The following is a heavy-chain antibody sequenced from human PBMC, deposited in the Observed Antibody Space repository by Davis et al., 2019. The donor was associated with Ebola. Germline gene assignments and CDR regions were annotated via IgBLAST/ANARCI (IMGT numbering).Heavy chain of an antibody. J-gene: IGHJ4*02. D-gene: IGHD3-3*01. CDR3: ARQRISIFGVAPTFDF. CDR2: ISAYNGNT. CDR1: GYTFTSYG. V-gene: IGHV1-18*04. Sequence: ASVKVSCKASGYTFTSYGISWVRQPPGQGLERMGWISAYNGNTNYAQKLQGRVTMTTDTSTSTAYMELRSLGSDDTAVYYCARQRISIFGVAPTFDFWGQGALVTVSS.